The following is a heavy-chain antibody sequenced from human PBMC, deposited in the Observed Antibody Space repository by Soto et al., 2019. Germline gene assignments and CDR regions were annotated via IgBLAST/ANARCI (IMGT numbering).Heavy chain of an antibody. D-gene: IGHD2-15*01. CDR2: IYHSGST. CDR1: GGSISSGGYS. Sequence: PSETLSLTCAVSGGSISSGGYSWSWIRQPPGKGLEWIGYIYHSGSTYYNPSLKSRVTISVDRSKNQFSLKLSSVTAADTAVYYCARNPCGGSGGSCYSGGYYYYYSGMDVWGQGTTVTVSS. J-gene: IGHJ6*02. V-gene: IGHV4-30-2*01. CDR3: ARNPCGGSGGSCYSGGYYYYYSGMDV.